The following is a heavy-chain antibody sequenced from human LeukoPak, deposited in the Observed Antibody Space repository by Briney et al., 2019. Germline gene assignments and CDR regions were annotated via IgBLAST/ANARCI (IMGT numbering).Heavy chain of an antibody. D-gene: IGHD3-10*01. Sequence: SETLSLTCAVHGGSFSGYYWSWIRQPPGKGLEWIGEINHSGSTNYNPSLKSRVTISVDTSKNQFSLKLSSVTAADTAVYYCARARGTMVRGVIGVGYYYYMDVWGKGTTVTVSS. J-gene: IGHJ6*03. CDR2: INHSGST. CDR3: ARARGTMVRGVIGVGYYYYMDV. V-gene: IGHV4-34*01. CDR1: GGSFSGYY.